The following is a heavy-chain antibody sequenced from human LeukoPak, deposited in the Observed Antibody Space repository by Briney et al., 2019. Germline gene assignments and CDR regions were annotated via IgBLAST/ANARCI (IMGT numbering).Heavy chain of an antibody. Sequence: ASVKVSCKASGGTFISYAISWVRQAPGQGLEWMGGIIPIFGTANYAQKFQGRVTITADESTSTAYMELSSLRSEDTAVYYCARDRVRGSSWYYFDYWGQGTLVTVSS. CDR1: GGTFISYA. CDR2: IIPIFGTA. D-gene: IGHD6-13*01. V-gene: IGHV1-69*13. J-gene: IGHJ4*02. CDR3: ARDRVRGSSWYYFDY.